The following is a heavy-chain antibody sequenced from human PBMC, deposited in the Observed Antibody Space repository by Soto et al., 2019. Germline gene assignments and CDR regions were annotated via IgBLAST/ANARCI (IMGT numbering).Heavy chain of an antibody. V-gene: IGHV4-34*01. J-gene: IGHJ4*02. Sequence: SETLSLTCAVYGGSFSDYYWTWIRQPPGKGLEWIGEIHHSGSTNYNPSLKSRVTISLDTSKNQFSLKLSSVTAADAAVYYCASYGRGTYYYGYYFHHWGQGTPVTVSS. CDR1: GGSFSDYY. CDR3: ASYGRGTYYYGYYFHH. CDR2: IHHSGST. D-gene: IGHD3-10*01.